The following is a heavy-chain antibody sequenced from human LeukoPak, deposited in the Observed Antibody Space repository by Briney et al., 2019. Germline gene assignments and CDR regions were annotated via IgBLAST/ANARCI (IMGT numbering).Heavy chain of an antibody. CDR1: GFTFSDYY. V-gene: IGHV3-11*01. CDR2: ISSSSSTI. Sequence: GGSLRLSCAASGFTFSDYYMSWIRQAPGKGLEWVSYISSSSSTIYYADSVKGRFTISSDNAKNSLYLQMNSLRAEDTAVYYCARDRPVAGTDYWGQGTLVTVSS. D-gene: IGHD6-19*01. CDR3: ARDRPVAGTDY. J-gene: IGHJ4*02.